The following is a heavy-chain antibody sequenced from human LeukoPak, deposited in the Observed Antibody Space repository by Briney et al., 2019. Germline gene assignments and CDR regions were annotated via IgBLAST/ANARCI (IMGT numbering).Heavy chain of an antibody. V-gene: IGHV3-21*01. J-gene: IGHJ4*02. Sequence: GGSLRLSCAASGFTFSSYSMNWVRQAPGKGLEWVSSISSSSSYIYYADSVKGRYTISRDNAKNSLYLQMNSLRAEDTAVYYCARDRDIVVVPAAHFDYWGQGILVTVSS. CDR1: GFTFSSYS. CDR2: ISSSSSYI. D-gene: IGHD2-2*01. CDR3: ARDRDIVVVPAAHFDY.